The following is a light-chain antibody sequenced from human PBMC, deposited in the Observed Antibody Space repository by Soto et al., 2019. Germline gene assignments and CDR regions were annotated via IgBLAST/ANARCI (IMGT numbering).Light chain of an antibody. V-gene: IGKV3-20*01. J-gene: IGKJ5*01. CDR2: DAS. Sequence: EIVLTHSPATLSLSPGERATLSCRASQSVSSYLAWYQQKPGQAPRLLIYDASNRATGIPDRFSGSGSGTDFTLTISRLEPEDFAVYYCQQYGSSITCGQGTRREIK. CDR1: QSVSSY. CDR3: QQYGSSIT.